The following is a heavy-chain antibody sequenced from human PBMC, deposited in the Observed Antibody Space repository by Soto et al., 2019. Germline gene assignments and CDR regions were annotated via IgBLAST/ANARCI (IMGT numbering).Heavy chain of an antibody. CDR2: IYYSGST. CDR1: GGSISSSSYD. V-gene: IGHV4-39*01. Sequence: SETLSLTCTVSGGSISSSSYDGGWIRQPPGKGLEWIGSIYYSGSTYYNPSLKSRVTISVDTSKNQFSLKLSSVTAADTAVYYCAAYDYVWGRYRLDYWGQGTLVTVPS. D-gene: IGHD3-16*02. J-gene: IGHJ4*02. CDR3: AAYDYVWGRYRLDY.